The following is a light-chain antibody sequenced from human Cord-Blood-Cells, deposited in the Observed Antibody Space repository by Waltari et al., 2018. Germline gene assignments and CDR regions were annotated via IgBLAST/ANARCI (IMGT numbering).Light chain of an antibody. Sequence: QSALTQPPSASRSPGQSVTISCTGTSSDVGGYNYVSWYQQHPGKAPKLMIYEVSKRPSGVPYRFSGSKSGNTASLTVSGLQAEDEADYYCSSYAGSNNYVVFGGGTKLTVL. CDR3: SSYAGSNNYVV. CDR1: SSDVGGYNY. CDR2: EVS. V-gene: IGLV2-8*01. J-gene: IGLJ2*01.